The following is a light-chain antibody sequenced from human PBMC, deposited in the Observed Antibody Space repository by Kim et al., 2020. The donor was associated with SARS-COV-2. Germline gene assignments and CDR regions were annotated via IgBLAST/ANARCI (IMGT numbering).Light chain of an antibody. V-gene: IGLV7-43*01. CDR2: STT. J-gene: IGLJ3*02. CDR1: TGAGTGDYY. Sequence: PGGTVTLTCASNTGAGTGDYYPNWFQQKPGQAPRALIYSTTSNLPWTPARFSGSLLGGKAALTLSGVQPEDEAEYYCLLYYGGAQVFGGGTQLTVL. CDR3: LLYYGGAQV.